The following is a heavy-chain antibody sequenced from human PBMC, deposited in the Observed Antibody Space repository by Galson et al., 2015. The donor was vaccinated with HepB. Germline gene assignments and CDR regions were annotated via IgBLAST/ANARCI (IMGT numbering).Heavy chain of an antibody. CDR2: INSDGSST. V-gene: IGHV3-74*01. Sequence: SLRLSCAASGFTFSSYWMHWVRQAPGKGLVWVSRINSDGSSTSYADSVKGRFTISRDNAKNTLYLQMNSLRAEDTAVYYCARGQYGSGSYYADWYFDLWGRGTLVTVSS. J-gene: IGHJ2*01. CDR3: ARGQYGSGSYYADWYFDL. CDR1: GFTFSSYW. D-gene: IGHD3-10*01.